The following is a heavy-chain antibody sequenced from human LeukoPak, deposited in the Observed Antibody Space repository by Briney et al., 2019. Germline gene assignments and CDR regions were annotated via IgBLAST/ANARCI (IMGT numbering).Heavy chain of an antibody. CDR3: ARADRRGYSYGYYYYYGMDV. J-gene: IGHJ6*02. Sequence: ASVKVSCTASGYTFTGYYMHWVRQAPGQGLEWVGRINPNSGGTNYAQKFQGRVTMTRDTSISTAYMELSRLRSDDTAVYYCARADRRGYSYGYYYYYGMDVWGQGTTVTVSS. V-gene: IGHV1-2*06. CDR1: GYTFTGYY. D-gene: IGHD5-18*01. CDR2: INPNSGGT.